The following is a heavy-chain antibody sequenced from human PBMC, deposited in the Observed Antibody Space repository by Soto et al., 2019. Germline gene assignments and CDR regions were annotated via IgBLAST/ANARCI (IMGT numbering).Heavy chain of an antibody. CDR1: GFTFSSYE. CDR3: AREGDFWSGSVFDP. J-gene: IGHJ5*02. V-gene: IGHV3-48*03. CDR2: ISSSGSTI. D-gene: IGHD3-3*01. Sequence: PGGSLRLSCAASGFTFSSYEMNWVRQAPGKGLEWVSYISSSGSTIYYADSVKGRFTISRDNAKNSLYLQMNSLRAEDTAVYYCAREGDFWSGSVFDPWGQGTLVTVSS.